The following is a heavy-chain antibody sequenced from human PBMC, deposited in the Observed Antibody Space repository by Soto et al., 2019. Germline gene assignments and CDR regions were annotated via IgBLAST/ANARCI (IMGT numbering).Heavy chain of an antibody. CDR1: GGTFSSYA. CDR2: IIPILGTA. D-gene: IGHD2-21*02. CDR3: ARGFKTVAYCGGDCYSNAFDI. V-gene: IGHV1-69*10. Sequence: SVKVSCKASGGTFSSYAISWVRQAPGQGLEWMGGIIPILGTANYAQKFQGRVTITADKSTSTAYMELSSLRSEDTAVYYCARGFKTVAYCGGDCYSNAFDIWGQGTMVTVSS. J-gene: IGHJ3*02.